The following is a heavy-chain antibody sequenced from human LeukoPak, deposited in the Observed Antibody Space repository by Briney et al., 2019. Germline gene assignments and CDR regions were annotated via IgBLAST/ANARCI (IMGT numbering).Heavy chain of an antibody. CDR2: ISTTGDST. CDR1: GFTFSSYA. CDR3: ATPRRADYFDY. Sequence: GGSLRLSCAASGFTFSSYALSWVRQAPGKGLKWVSVISTTGDSTYYADSVKGRLTISRDNSKNTMYLQVNSLRAEDTAVYYCATPRRADYFDYWGQGTLVTVSS. V-gene: IGHV3-23*01. J-gene: IGHJ4*02.